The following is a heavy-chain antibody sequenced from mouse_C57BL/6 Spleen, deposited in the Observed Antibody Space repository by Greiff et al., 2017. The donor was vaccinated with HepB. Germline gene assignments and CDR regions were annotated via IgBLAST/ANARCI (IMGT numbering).Heavy chain of an antibody. V-gene: IGHV1-80*01. J-gene: IGHJ2*01. D-gene: IGHD1-1*01. CDR2: IYPGDGDT. Sequence: VQLQQSGAELVKPGASVKISCKASGYAFSSYWMNWVKQRPGKGLEWIGQIYPGDGDTNYNGKFKGKATLTADKSSSTAYMQLSSLTSEDSAVYFCARRSPYYGSSYFDYWGQGTTLTVSS. CDR1: GYAFSSYW. CDR3: ARRSPYYGSSYFDY.